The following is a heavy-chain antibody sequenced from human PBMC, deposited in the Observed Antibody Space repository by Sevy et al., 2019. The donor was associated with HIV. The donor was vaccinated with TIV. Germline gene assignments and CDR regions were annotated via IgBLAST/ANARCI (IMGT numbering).Heavy chain of an antibody. V-gene: IGHV1-18*01. D-gene: IGHD4-4*01. J-gene: IGHJ4*02. Sequence: ASVKVSCKTSGFSLLDYSVAWVRQAPGQGFEWMGWVTARKGDTKYAQKVKGRVTMTTDSSRKTVYMELRSLTSDDTAIYYCARGRNFYLDHWAQGSRITVSS. CDR2: VTARKGDT. CDR1: GFSLLDYS. CDR3: ARGRNFYLDH.